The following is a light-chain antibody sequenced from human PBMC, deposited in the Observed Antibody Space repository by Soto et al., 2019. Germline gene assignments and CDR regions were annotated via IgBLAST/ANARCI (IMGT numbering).Light chain of an antibody. CDR1: QTISSW. CDR2: KAS. CDR3: QQYNSYSWT. V-gene: IGKV1-5*03. Sequence: DIPMTPSPSSLSASAGDIVTITWRASQTISSWLAWYQQKPGKAPKLLIYKASTLESGVPSRFSGSGSGTEFTLTISSLQPDDSATYYCQQYNSYSWTFGQGTKVDI. J-gene: IGKJ1*01.